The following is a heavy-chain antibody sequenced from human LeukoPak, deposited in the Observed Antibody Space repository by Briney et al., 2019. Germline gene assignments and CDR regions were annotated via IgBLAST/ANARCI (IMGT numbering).Heavy chain of an antibody. V-gene: IGHV3-23*01. D-gene: IGHD4-17*01. Sequence: GGPLRLSCAASGFTFSSYSMSWARQGPGTGLEWVSAISGSGDTTFYADSVKGRFTISRDNSKNTLFLQVNSLRVEDTAVYFCAKELTTERTPGVDSWGQGTLVTVSS. J-gene: IGHJ4*02. CDR3: AKELTTERTPGVDS. CDR1: GFTFSSYS. CDR2: ISGSGDTT.